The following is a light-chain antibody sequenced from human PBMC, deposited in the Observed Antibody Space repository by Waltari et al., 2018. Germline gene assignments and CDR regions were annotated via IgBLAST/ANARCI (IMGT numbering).Light chain of an antibody. CDR1: AFPKQY. Sequence: SYDLTQPASVSVSPGQTARITCSGDAFPKQYAYWYQKKPGQAPVLTISKDTERPSGIPERFSGSTSGTTVTLTITGVLAEDEAQYYCQSADSSERWVFGGGTKLTVL. CDR3: QSADSSERWV. J-gene: IGLJ3*02. V-gene: IGLV3-25*03. CDR2: KDT.